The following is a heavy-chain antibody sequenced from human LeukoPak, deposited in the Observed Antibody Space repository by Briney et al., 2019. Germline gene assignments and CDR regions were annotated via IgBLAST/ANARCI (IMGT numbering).Heavy chain of an antibody. D-gene: IGHD2-15*01. CDR3: ARESSSGGSCYDGYFDY. Sequence: ASVKVSCKASGYTFTSYYMHWVRQAPGQGLEWMGIINPSGGSTSYAQKFQGRVTMTRDTSTSTVYMELSSLRSEDTAVYYCARESSSGGSCYDGYFDYWGQGTLVTVSS. CDR2: INPSGGST. J-gene: IGHJ4*02. V-gene: IGHV1-46*01. CDR1: GYTFTSYY.